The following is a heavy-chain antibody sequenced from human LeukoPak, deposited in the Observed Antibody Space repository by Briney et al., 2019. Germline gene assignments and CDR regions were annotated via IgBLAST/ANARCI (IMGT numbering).Heavy chain of an antibody. CDR2: ISVYNGNT. CDR3: ARDRSPYSSGWFGMDV. V-gene: IGHV1-18*04. J-gene: IGHJ6*02. D-gene: IGHD6-19*01. CDR1: GYTFTSYY. Sequence: ASVKVSCKASGYTFTSYYMHWVRQAPGQGLEWMGRISVYNGNTNYAQEVQGRVTMTTDTSTSTAYMELRSLRSDDTAAYYCARDRSPYSSGWFGMDVWGQGTTVTVSS.